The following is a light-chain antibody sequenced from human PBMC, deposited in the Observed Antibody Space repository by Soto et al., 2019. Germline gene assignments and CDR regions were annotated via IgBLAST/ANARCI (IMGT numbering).Light chain of an antibody. Sequence: DILMTQSPSTLSAYVGDRVTITCRASQSISTWLAWYQQKPGKAPKVLIYDASSLESGVPSRFSGSGSGTEFTLTISSLQPDDFATYYCQQYNTYSPYTFGQGTKLEIK. J-gene: IGKJ2*01. V-gene: IGKV1-5*01. CDR3: QQYNTYSPYT. CDR1: QSISTW. CDR2: DAS.